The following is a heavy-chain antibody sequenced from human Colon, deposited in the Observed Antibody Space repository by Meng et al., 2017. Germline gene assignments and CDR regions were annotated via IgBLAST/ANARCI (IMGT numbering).Heavy chain of an antibody. CDR2: ISSSSSYI. V-gene: IGHV3-21*01. Sequence: GESLKISCAASGFTFSSYSMNWVRQAPGKGLEWVSSISSSSSYIYYADSVKGRFTISRDNAKNSLYLQMNSLRAEDTAVYYCASSIGYGDYGSYFDYWGQGTLVTVSS. CDR3: ASSIGYGDYGSYFDY. CDR1: GFTFSSYS. J-gene: IGHJ4*02. D-gene: IGHD4-17*01.